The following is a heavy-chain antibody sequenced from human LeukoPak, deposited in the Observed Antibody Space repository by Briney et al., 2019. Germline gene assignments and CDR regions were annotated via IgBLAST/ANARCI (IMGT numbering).Heavy chain of an antibody. Sequence: PGGSLRLSCAASGFTFSNYDMNWVRQAPGKGLEWVSSISSSSYIYYADSVKGRFAISRGNAKNSLYLQMYSVSAEDTAVYYCAGTYGSGSYPNYWGQGTLVTVCS. CDR1: GFTFSNYD. CDR3: AGTYGSGSYPNY. V-gene: IGHV3-69-1*01. J-gene: IGHJ4*02. CDR2: ISSSSYI. D-gene: IGHD3-10*01.